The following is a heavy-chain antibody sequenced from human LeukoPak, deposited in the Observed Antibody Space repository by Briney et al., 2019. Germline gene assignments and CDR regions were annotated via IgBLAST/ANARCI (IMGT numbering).Heavy chain of an antibody. CDR2: VDPEDGET. CDR3: AIGTNFDY. Sequence: ASVKVSXKVSGYTFTDYYMHWVQQAPGKGLEWMGLVDPEDGETIYAEKFQGRVTITADTSTDTAYMELSSLRSEDTAVYYCAIGTNFDYWGQGTLVTVSS. CDR1: GYTFTDYY. J-gene: IGHJ4*02. V-gene: IGHV1-69-2*01.